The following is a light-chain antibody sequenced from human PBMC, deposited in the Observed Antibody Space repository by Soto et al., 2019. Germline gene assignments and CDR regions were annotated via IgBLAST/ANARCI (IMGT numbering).Light chain of an antibody. CDR2: DAS. Sequence: DVPLTQSPSSLSASVGDRITITCQASQDIRTYLNWYQRRPGKAPRLLIYDASNLQTGVPSRFSGSGSETDFTFTISSLQPDDIAIYYCQQYDNRLTFGGGTKVEIK. V-gene: IGKV1-33*01. CDR1: QDIRTY. J-gene: IGKJ4*01. CDR3: QQYDNRLT.